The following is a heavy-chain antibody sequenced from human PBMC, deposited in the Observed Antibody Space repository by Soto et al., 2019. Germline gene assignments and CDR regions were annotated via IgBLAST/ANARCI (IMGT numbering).Heavy chain of an antibody. D-gene: IGHD3-10*01. V-gene: IGHV1-46*01. J-gene: IGHJ6*02. CDR1: GYTFTSYY. CDR3: ARGARKFRGPNSYYYYGMDV. CDR2: INPSGGST. Sequence: ASVKVSCKASGYTFTSYYMHWVRQAPGQGLEWMGIINPSGGSTSYAQKFQGRVTMTRDTSTSTVYMELSSLRSEDTAVYYCARGARKFRGPNSYYYYGMDVWGQGTTVTVSS.